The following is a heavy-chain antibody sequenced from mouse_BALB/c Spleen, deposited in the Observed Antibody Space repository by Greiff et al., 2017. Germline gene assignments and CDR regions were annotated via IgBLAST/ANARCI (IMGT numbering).Heavy chain of an antibody. D-gene: IGHD1-1*01. CDR2: IYPGDGDT. CDR1: GYAFSSYW. V-gene: IGHV1-80*01. CDR3: AREVVANYYAMDY. Sequence: VKVVESGAELVRPGSSVKISCKASGYAFSSYWMNWVKQRPGQGLEWIGQIYPGDGDTNYNGKFKGKATLTADKSSSTAYMQLSSLTSEDSAVYFCAREVVANYYAMDYWGQGTSVTVSS. J-gene: IGHJ4*01.